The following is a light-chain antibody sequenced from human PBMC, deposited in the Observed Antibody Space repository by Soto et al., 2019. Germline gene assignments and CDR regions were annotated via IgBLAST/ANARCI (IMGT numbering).Light chain of an antibody. Sequence: DIHLTQYPSFLSASVGDRVTITCRPSQAVPNNMAWYQQKPGKPPKLLIYEESTLHSGVPSRFSGRKSGTQFTLTIDSLQPEDFATYYCQQVKTYPRTVGGGTKVDIK. V-gene: IGKV1-9*01. CDR2: EES. CDR1: QAVPNN. J-gene: IGKJ4*01. CDR3: QQVKTYPRT.